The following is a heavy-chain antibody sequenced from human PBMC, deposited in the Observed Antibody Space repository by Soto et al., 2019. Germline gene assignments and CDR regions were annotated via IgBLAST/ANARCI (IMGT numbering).Heavy chain of an antibody. D-gene: IGHD2-15*01. V-gene: IGHV3-23*01. CDR1: GFTFSSYA. Sequence: EVQLLESGGGLVQPGGSLRLSCAASGFTFSSYAMSWVRQAPGKGLEWVSSISGSGAGTYYTDSVKGRFTISRDNSKNTLYLQMNSLRAEDTAVYYCAKGSVNFDYWGQGTLVTASS. CDR2: ISGSGAGT. J-gene: IGHJ4*02. CDR3: AKGSVNFDY.